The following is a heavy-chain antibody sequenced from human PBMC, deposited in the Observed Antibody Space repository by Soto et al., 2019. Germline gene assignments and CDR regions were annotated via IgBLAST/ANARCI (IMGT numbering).Heavy chain of an antibody. Sequence: SLRLSCAASGFTFSSYAMSWVRQAPGKGLEWVSAISGSGGSTYYADSVKGRFTIPRDNSKNTLYLQMNSLRAEDTAVYYCAKTEREYLYSGSYYWGQGTLVTVSS. J-gene: IGHJ4*02. CDR3: AKTEREYLYSGSYY. D-gene: IGHD1-26*01. CDR2: ISGSGGST. V-gene: IGHV3-23*01. CDR1: GFTFSSYA.